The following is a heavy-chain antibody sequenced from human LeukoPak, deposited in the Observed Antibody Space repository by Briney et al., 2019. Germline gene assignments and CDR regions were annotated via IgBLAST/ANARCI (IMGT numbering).Heavy chain of an antibody. Sequence: GGSLRLSCAASGFSFSSASMNWVRQTPGKGLEWVSYISGGSDAIYYADPVKGRFTISRDNAKRSLYLQLNNLRAEDTAVYYCARDSQWSSWDWGQGTLVTVSS. CDR3: ARDSQWSSWD. D-gene: IGHD2-15*01. CDR2: ISGGSDAI. V-gene: IGHV3-48*01. CDR1: GFSFSSAS. J-gene: IGHJ4*02.